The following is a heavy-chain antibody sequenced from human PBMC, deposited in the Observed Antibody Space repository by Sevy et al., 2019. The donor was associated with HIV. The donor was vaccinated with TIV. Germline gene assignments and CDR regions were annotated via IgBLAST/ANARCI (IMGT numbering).Heavy chain of an antibody. D-gene: IGHD3-10*01. CDR3: ATSVGTGDYFDY. V-gene: IGHV4-59*13. CDR2: IYYSGST. CDR1: GGSMTSYY. J-gene: IGHJ4*02. Sequence: SETLSLTCTVSGGSMTSYYWNWIRQPPGKGLEWIGYIYYSGSTNYNPSLKSQVTMSVDTSKNRFSLTLISVSAADTAMYHCATSVGTGDYFDYWGQGALVTVSS.